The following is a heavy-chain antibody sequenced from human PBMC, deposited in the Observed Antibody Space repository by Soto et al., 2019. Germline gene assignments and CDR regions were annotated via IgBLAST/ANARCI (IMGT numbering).Heavy chain of an antibody. CDR3: ARLVGYRGEGSGRYFDL. J-gene: IGHJ2*01. D-gene: IGHD3-10*01. CDR1: GGFISSSTSY. Sequence: QLQLQESGPGLVKPSETLSLTCTVSGGFISSSTSYWGWIRQPPGKGLEWIGNIYYSGSTYYNPSLKTRITISVDTSKNQFSLKLSSVTAADTAVYYCARLVGYRGEGSGRYFDLWGRGTLVTVSS. CDR2: IYYSGST. V-gene: IGHV4-39*01.